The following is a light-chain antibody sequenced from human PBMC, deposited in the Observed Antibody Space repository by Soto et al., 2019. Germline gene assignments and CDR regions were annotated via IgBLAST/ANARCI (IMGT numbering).Light chain of an antibody. CDR1: SSNIGAGHD. V-gene: IGLV1-40*01. CDR2: GHT. CDR3: QSYDTSLSGVV. Sequence: QSVLTQPPSVSGAPGQRVTISCTGSSSNIGAGHDVHWYQQLPGTAPKLLIYGHTNRPSGVPDRFSGSTSGTSASLAITGLQAEDEADYYCQSYDTSLSGVVFGGGTKLTVL. J-gene: IGLJ2*01.